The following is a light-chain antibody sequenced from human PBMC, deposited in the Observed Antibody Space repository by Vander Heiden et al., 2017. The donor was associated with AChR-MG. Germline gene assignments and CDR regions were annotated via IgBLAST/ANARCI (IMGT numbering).Light chain of an antibody. V-gene: IGLV2-11*01. CDR2: DVS. CDR1: SRDVGGYNY. CDR3: CSYAGSYTV. Sequence: QSALTQPRSVAGSPGQSVTISCTGTSRDVGGYNYGSWYQHHPGKAPKLMIDDVSKRPSGVPDGFSCSKSGNTASLTISVLQAEDEADYYCCSYAGSYTVFGGGTKLTVL. J-gene: IGLJ2*01.